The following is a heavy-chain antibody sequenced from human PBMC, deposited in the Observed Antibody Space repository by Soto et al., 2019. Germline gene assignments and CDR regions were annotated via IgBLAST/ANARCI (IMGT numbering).Heavy chain of an antibody. Sequence: PSVKVSCKASGYTFTSYGISWVRQAPGQGLEWMGWISAYNGNTNYAQKLQGRVTMTTDTSTSTAYMELRSLRSDDTAGYYWARCCIDDCYGKDFRGQGSTVTVS. J-gene: IGHJ6*02. CDR3: ARCCIDDCYGKDF. D-gene: IGHD2-15*01. CDR2: ISAYNGNT. CDR1: GYTFTSYG. V-gene: IGHV1-18*04.